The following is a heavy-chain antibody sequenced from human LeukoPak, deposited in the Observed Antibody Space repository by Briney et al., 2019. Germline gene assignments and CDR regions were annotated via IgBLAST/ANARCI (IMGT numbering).Heavy chain of an antibody. CDR2: IYYSGST. V-gene: IGHV4-61*05. D-gene: IGHD5-18*01. J-gene: IGHJ5*02. Sequence: SETLSLTCTVSGGSISSSSYYWGWIRQPPGKGLEWIGYIYYSGSTNYNPSLKSRVTISVDTSKNQFSLKLSSVTAADTAVYYCARGGYSYGYCWFDPWGQGTLVTVSS. CDR3: ARGGYSYGYCWFDP. CDR1: GGSISSSSYY.